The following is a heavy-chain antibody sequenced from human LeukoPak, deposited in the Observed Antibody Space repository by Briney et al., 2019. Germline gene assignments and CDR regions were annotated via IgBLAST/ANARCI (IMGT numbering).Heavy chain of an antibody. CDR1: GITFSSYA. CDR3: ARYCSGGRCYSGLDP. Sequence: GESLRLSCAVSGITFSSYAMSWVRQAPGRRLEWVSAISTTGTGTHYADSVKGRFTISRDNSRNTMYLQMNSLRAEDTAVYYCARYCSGGRCYSGLDPWGQGALVTVSS. J-gene: IGHJ5*02. CDR2: ISTTGTGT. V-gene: IGHV3-23*01. D-gene: IGHD2-15*01.